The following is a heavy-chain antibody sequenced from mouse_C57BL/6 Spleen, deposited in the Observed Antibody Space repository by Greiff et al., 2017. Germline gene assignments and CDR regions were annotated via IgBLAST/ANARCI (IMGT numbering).Heavy chain of an antibody. CDR1: GFTFSSYG. Sequence: EVQVVESGGDLVKPGGSLKLSCAASGFTFSSYGLSWVRQTPDKSLEWVATISSGGSYTYYPDSVKGRFTISRDNAENTLDLQMSRLKTEDTAMYDCARHEREGNYYDDWGNGTTLSVS. CDR3: ARHEREGNYYDD. V-gene: IGHV5-6*01. CDR2: ISSGGSYT. J-gene: IGHJ2*01.